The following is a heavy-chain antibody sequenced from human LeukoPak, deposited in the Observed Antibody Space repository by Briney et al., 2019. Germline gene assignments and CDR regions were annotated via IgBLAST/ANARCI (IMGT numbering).Heavy chain of an antibody. Sequence: GGSLRLSCAASGFTFSSYGMHWVRQAPGKGLEWVAFIRYDGSNKYYADSVKGRFTISRDNSKNTLYLQMNSLRAEDTAVYYCAKDSTDQLLSYYYYYYMDVWGKGTTVTVS. D-gene: IGHD2-2*01. V-gene: IGHV3-30*02. CDR3: AKDSTDQLLSYYYYYYMDV. CDR2: IRYDGSNK. CDR1: GFTFSSYG. J-gene: IGHJ6*03.